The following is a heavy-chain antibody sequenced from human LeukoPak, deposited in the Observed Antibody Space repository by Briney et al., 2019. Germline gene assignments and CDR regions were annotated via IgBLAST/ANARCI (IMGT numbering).Heavy chain of an antibody. V-gene: IGHV3-48*02. D-gene: IGHD6-25*01. CDR2: ISSSSSTI. CDR3: ARESGPHYYYYGMDV. CDR1: GFTFSSYS. J-gene: IGHJ6*02. Sequence: GGSLRLSCAASGFTFSSYSMNWVRQAPGKGLEWVSYISSSSSTIYYADSVKGRFTISRDNAKNSLYLQMNGLRDEDTAVYYCARESGPHYYYYGMDVWGQGTTVTVSS.